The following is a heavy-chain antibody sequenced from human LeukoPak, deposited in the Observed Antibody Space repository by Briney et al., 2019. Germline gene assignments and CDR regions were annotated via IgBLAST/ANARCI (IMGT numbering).Heavy chain of an antibody. J-gene: IGHJ6*02. Sequence: GRSLRLSCAASGFTFSSYGMHWVRQAPGKGLEWVAVISYDGSNKYYADSVKGRFTISRDNPKNTLYLQMNSLRAEDTAVYYCAKEGRYSYGFYYYYGMDVWGQGTTVTVSS. CDR2: ISYDGSNK. CDR1: GFTFSSYG. D-gene: IGHD5-18*01. V-gene: IGHV3-30*18. CDR3: AKEGRYSYGFYYYYGMDV.